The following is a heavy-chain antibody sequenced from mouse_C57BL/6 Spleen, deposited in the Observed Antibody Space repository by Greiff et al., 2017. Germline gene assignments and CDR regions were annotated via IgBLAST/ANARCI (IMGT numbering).Heavy chain of an antibody. J-gene: IGHJ2*01. CDR2: IWRGGST. CDR3: AKGGGSSPYFDY. CDR1: GFSLTSYG. D-gene: IGHD1-1*01. Sequence: VKLVESGPGLVQPSQSLSITCTVSGFSLTSYGVHWVRQSPGKGLEWLGVIWRGGSTDYNAAFMSRLSITKDNSKSQVFFKMNSLQADDTSIYYCAKGGGSSPYFDYWGQGTTLTVSS. V-gene: IGHV2-5*01.